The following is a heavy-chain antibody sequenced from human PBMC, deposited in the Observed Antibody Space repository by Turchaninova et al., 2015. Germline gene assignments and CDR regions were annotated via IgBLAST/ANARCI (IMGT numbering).Heavy chain of an antibody. D-gene: IGHD4-23*01. Sequence: QVQLVESGGGVVQPGRSLRLSCVASGFTFSSYVIHWVRQAPVKGLERGAVISYDEKNKSYLDAVRGRFTISRDKSKNTQYMQMNSLRPDDTAVYYCARGPINARWVVGDYWGQGTLVTVSS. CDR1: GFTFSSYV. CDR2: ISYDEKNK. CDR3: ARGPINARWVVGDY. V-gene: IGHV3-30*03. J-gene: IGHJ4*02.